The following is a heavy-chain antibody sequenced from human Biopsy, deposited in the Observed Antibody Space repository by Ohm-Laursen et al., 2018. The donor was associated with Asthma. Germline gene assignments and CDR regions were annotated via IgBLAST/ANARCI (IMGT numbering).Heavy chain of an antibody. V-gene: IGHV1-69*13. CDR2: LIPVLGTA. J-gene: IGHJ6*02. CDR1: GDSLGSFINYA. Sequence: SVKVSCKASGDSLGSFINYAISWVRQAPRQGLEWMGGLIPVLGTADYARMFEGRVTITADESTSTAYLELTSLRFEDTAVYYCARGYSGTDRIVYYYSGMEVWGQGTTVTVSS. D-gene: IGHD5-12*01. CDR3: ARGYSGTDRIVYYYSGMEV.